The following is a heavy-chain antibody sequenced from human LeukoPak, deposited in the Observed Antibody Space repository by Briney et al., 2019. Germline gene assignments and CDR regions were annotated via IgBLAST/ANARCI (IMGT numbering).Heavy chain of an antibody. D-gene: IGHD2-2*01. Sequence: GGSLRLSCAASGFTYSSYGMHWVRQAPGKGLEWVAVIWYDGSNKYYADSVKGRFTISRDNSKNTLYLQMNSLRAEDTAVYYCARDRAMPGYGMDVWGQGTTVTVSS. V-gene: IGHV3-33*01. CDR1: GFTYSSYG. J-gene: IGHJ6*02. CDR3: ARDRAMPGYGMDV. CDR2: IWYDGSNK.